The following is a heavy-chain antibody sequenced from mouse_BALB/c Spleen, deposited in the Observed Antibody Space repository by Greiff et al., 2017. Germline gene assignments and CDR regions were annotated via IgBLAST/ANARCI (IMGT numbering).Heavy chain of an antibody. CDR1: GYAFSSYW. Sequence: QVHVKQSGAELVRPGSSVKISCKASGYAFSSYWMNWVKQRPGQGLEWIGQIYPGDGDTNYNGKFKGKATLTADKSSSTAYMQLSSLTSEDSAVYFCARSGGWLLFDYWGQGTTLTVSS. D-gene: IGHD2-3*01. J-gene: IGHJ2*01. V-gene: IGHV1-80*01. CDR3: ARSGGWLLFDY. CDR2: IYPGDGDT.